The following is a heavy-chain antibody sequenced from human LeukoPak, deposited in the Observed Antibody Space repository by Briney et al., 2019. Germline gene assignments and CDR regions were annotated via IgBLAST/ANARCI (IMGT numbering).Heavy chain of an antibody. CDR3: ARARPRGTALDY. D-gene: IGHD6-13*01. CDR2: INPNSGGT. J-gene: IGHJ4*02. V-gene: IGHV1-2*02. Sequence: ASVKVSCKASGYTFTRYYMYWVRQAPGQGLEWMGWINPNSGGTNYAQKFQGRVTMTRDTSISTAYMELSRLRSDDTAVYYCARARPRGTALDYWGQGTLVTVSS. CDR1: GYTFTRYY.